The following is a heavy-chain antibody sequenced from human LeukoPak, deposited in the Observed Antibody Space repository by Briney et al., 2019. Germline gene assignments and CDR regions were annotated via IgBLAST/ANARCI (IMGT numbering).Heavy chain of an antibody. CDR1: GFTFSGSA. CDR3: SRFDSSSHWFFDV. V-gene: IGHV3-73*01. D-gene: IGHD6-13*01. CDR2: IRDRANSYAT. Sequence: GGTLRLSCAASGFTFSGSAMHWVRQASGKGLEWVGRIRDRANSYATLYAASVTGRFTISREDSKNTAYLQMSSLNIEDTAGYYCSRFDSSSHWFFDVWGRGTLVTVSS. J-gene: IGHJ2*01.